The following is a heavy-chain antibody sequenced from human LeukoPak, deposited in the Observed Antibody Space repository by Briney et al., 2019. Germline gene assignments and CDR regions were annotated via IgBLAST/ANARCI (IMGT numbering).Heavy chain of an antibody. CDR3: ARERMVRGVMTTDAFHI. CDR2: ISSSGNTI. Sequence: PGGSLRLSCAASGFTFSDYYMSWIRQAPGQGLEWLSCISSSGNTIYDADFVKGRFTISRDNAKNSLYLQMNSLRAEDTAVYYCARERMVRGVMTTDAFHIWGQGTMVTVSS. V-gene: IGHV3-11*01. CDR1: GFTFSDYY. J-gene: IGHJ3*02. D-gene: IGHD3-10*01.